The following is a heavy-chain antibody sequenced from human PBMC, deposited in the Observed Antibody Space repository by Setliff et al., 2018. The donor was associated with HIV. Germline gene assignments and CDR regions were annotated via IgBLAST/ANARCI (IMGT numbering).Heavy chain of an antibody. CDR1: GYTFTSYG. V-gene: IGHV1-18*01. J-gene: IGHJ4*02. Sequence: ASVKVSCKASGYTFTSYGISWVRQAPGQGLEWMGWISAYNGNTNYIEKLQGRVTMATDTSTSTVYMELSSLRSEDTAVYYCARAAYGYDSSGYFFDYWGQGTLVTVPQ. D-gene: IGHD3-22*01. CDR3: ARAAYGYDSSGYFFDY. CDR2: ISAYNGNT.